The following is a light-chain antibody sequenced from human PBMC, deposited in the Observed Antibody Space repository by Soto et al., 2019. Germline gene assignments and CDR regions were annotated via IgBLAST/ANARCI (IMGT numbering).Light chain of an antibody. CDR3: QQYNSYSPT. V-gene: IGKV1-5*03. CDR1: QSIGRW. Sequence: DIQMTQSPSTLSASVGDRVTITCRASQSIGRWLAWYQQEPGKAPKLLIHKASSLQSGVPSRFSGSGSGTDFTLTISSLHPDDFATYYCQQYNSYSPTFGQGTKVDIK. J-gene: IGKJ1*01. CDR2: KAS.